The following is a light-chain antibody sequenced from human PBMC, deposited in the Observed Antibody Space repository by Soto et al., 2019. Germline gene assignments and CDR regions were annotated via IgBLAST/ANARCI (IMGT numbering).Light chain of an antibody. CDR2: RNN. V-gene: IGLV1-47*01. CDR1: SSNIGSNY. J-gene: IGLJ2*01. CDR3: AAWDDSLSAHVV. Sequence: QSVLTQPPSASGTPGQRVTFSCSGSSSNIGSNYVYWYQQLPGTAPKLLIYRNNQRPSGVPDRFSGSKSGTSASLAISGLRSEDEADYYCAAWDDSLSAHVVFGGGTKLTVL.